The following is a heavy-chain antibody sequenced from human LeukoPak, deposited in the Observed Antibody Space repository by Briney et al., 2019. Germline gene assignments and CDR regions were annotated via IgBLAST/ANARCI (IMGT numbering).Heavy chain of an antibody. CDR1: GFTFRSYG. CDR3: AKSYGANYFGS. V-gene: IGHV3-30*02. D-gene: IGHD4-23*01. Sequence: AGGSLRLSCAASGFTFRSYGMHWVRQAPGKGLEWVTFIRYDGINKYYADSVKGRFTVSRDNSENTLWLQMNSLRAEDAAVYYCAKSYGANYFGSWGQGTLVTVSS. CDR2: IRYDGINK. J-gene: IGHJ4*02.